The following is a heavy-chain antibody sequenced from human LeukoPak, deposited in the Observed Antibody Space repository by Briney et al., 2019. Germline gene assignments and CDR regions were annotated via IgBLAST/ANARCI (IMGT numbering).Heavy chain of an antibody. V-gene: IGHV3-7*01. CDR2: IKQDGSEK. J-gene: IGHJ6*02. Sequence: PGGSLRLSCAASGFTFSSYWMSWVRQAPGKGLEWVANIKQDGSEKYYVDSVKGRFTISRDNAKNSLYLQMNSLRAEDTAVYYCARDLVAAAGTLAYYYYGMDVWGQGTTVTVSS. CDR3: ARDLVAAAGTLAYYYYGMDV. D-gene: IGHD6-13*01. CDR1: GFTFSSYW.